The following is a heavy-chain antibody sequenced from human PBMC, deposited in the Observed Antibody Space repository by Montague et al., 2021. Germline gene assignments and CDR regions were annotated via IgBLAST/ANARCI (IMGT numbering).Heavy chain of an antibody. D-gene: IGHD5-18*01. J-gene: IGHJ6*03. V-gene: IGHV2-5*02. CDR1: GFSPTGSPVG. CDR3: AHAAVDTTMITYYYYMDV. Sequence: PALVTPTQTLTLTCTFSGFSPTGSPVGVGWVRQPPGKALEWLGIIYWDDDKRYSPSLKSRVTITKDTSKNQVVLIMTNMDPVDTATYYCAHAAVDTTMITYYYYMDVWGKGTTVTVSS. CDR2: IYWDDDK.